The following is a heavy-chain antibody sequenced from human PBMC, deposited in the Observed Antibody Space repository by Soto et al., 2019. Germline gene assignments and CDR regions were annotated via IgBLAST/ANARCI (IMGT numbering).Heavy chain of an antibody. CDR2: VHYSGSV. CDR1: GGSISFDHYH. CDR3: ARGYYGDYPFDWFDP. Sequence: SETLSLTCTVSGGSISFDHYHWTWIRQPPGKGLEWIGYVHYSGSVLYNPSLQSRVSISVDTSKNQFSLKLSSVTAADTAVYYCARGYYGDYPFDWFDPWGQGTLVTVSS. J-gene: IGHJ5*02. D-gene: IGHD4-17*01. V-gene: IGHV4-30-4*02.